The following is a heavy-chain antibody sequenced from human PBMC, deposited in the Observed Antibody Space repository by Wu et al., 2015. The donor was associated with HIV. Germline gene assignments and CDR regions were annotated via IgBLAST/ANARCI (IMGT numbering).Heavy chain of an antibody. CDR2: IIPIFGTS. J-gene: IGHJ6*01. V-gene: IGHV1-69*05. CDR3: AREKVSQMLCPNNFYYGVDV. Sequence: QVQLVQSGAEVKKPGSSVKVSCKASGGTFRSHGISWVRQAPGQGLEWMGGIIPIFGTSDYAQKFQGRVTLSTDESTSTAYMELRSLKSEDTAIYYCAREKVSQMLCPNNFYYGVDVWGQGTTVIVSA. CDR1: GGTFRSHG. D-gene: IGHD3-16*01.